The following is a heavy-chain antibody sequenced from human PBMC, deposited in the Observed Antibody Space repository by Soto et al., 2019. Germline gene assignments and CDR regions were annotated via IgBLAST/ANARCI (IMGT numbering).Heavy chain of an antibody. CDR2: ISGSGGDT. V-gene: IGHV3-23*01. J-gene: IGHJ4*02. CDR1: GFTFTSYA. Sequence: PGGSLRLSCSASGFTFTSYAMSWVRQAPGKGLEWVSGISGSGGDTKSADSVKGRFTISRDNFKNMLYLQMNSLGAEDTAVYYCAKHDFWTLYNTGLDSWGQGTLVTVSS. D-gene: IGHD3-3*01. CDR3: AKHDFWTLYNTGLDS.